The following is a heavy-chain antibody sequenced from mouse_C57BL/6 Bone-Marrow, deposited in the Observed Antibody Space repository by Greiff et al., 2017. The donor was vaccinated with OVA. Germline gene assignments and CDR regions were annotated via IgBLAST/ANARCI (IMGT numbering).Heavy chain of an antibody. V-gene: IGHV14-4*01. J-gene: IGHJ2*01. D-gene: IGHD1-1*01. CDR3: TLYYYGSSYFYFDY. CDR2: IDPENGDT. CDR1: GFNIKDDY. Sequence: EVQVVESGAELVRPGASVKLSCTASGFNIKDDYMHWVKQRPEQGLEWIGWIDPENGDTEYASKFQGKATITADTSSNTAYLQLSSLTSEDTAVYYCTLYYYGSSYFYFDYWGQGTTLTVSS.